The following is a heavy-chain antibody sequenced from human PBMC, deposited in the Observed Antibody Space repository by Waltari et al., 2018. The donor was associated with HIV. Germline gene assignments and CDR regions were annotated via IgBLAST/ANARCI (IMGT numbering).Heavy chain of an antibody. D-gene: IGHD3-9*01. CDR3: ARASHYFEFSTFDGDYYFDV. V-gene: IGHV3-74*03. J-gene: IGHJ4*01. CDR2: INSGGTTR. Sequence: VRLVESGGGSIKTGGALRPPCASSGFSVSKQGMDRVRQGPGKGLVWVARINSGGTTREYADAVKGRFVISRDNARNTVYLQLNSLRAEDTAVYFCARASHYFEFSTFDGDYYFDVWGRGTRVAVSS. CDR1: GFSVSKQG.